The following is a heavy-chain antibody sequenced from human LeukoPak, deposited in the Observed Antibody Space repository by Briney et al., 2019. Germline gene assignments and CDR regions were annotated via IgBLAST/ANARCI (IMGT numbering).Heavy chain of an antibody. J-gene: IGHJ4*02. V-gene: IGHV3-30*18. Sequence: PGGSLRLSCAASGFTFSNYGMHCVRQAPGKGLEWVAGISEDGINKYYADSVKARFTISRDNSNNPLFLQMNNLRADDTAVYYCAKDRETTASGTFDYWGQGALVTVSS. D-gene: IGHD6-13*01. CDR1: GFTFSNYG. CDR2: ISEDGINK. CDR3: AKDRETTASGTFDY.